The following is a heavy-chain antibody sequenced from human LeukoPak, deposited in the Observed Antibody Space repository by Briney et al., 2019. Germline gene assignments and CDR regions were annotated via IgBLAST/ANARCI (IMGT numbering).Heavy chain of an antibody. CDR2: IGGADT. J-gene: IGHJ4*02. Sequence: PGGSLRLSCSASGFTFKNYGMSWVRQAPGKGLEWVSSIGGADTYYADSVKGRFTISRDNSKNSLYLQMRSLRTEDTALYYCAKDITSSSWYGWFDYWGQGTLVTVSS. D-gene: IGHD6-13*01. CDR3: AKDITSSSWYGWFDY. V-gene: IGHV3-43*02. CDR1: GFTFKNYG.